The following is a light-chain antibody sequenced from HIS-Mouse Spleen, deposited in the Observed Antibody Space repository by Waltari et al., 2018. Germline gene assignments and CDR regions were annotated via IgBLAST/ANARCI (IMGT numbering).Light chain of an antibody. CDR2: EDS. CDR3: YSTDSSGNHRV. J-gene: IGLJ2*01. CDR1: ALPKKY. V-gene: IGLV3-10*01. Sequence: SYELTQPPSVSVSPGQTARITCSGDALPKKYAYWYQQKAGQAPVLVIYEDSKRPSGFPDRFSCSSSGTMATLTISGAQVEDEADYYCYSTDSSGNHRVFGGGTKLTVL.